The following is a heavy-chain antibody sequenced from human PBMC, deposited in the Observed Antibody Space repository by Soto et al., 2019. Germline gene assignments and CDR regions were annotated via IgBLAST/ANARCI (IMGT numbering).Heavy chain of an antibody. D-gene: IGHD6-13*01. Sequence: QVQLQESGPGLVXPSXXLSLTCTVSVSGGSVSTGVHYWSWIRQPPGKGLEWIGYIYYSGSTNYIPPLKSRVPISVDTSKNQFSLKLTSVTAADTAVYYCAIIYYTSWYWFDRWGRGTLVTVSS. CDR3: AIIYYTSWYWFDR. V-gene: IGHV4-61*08. J-gene: IGHJ2*01. CDR1: GGSVSTGVHY. CDR2: IYYSGST.